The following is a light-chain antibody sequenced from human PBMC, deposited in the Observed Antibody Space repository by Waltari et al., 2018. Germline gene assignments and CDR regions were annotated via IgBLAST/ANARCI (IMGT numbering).Light chain of an antibody. CDR2: YKSDSDK. CDR1: SGINVGSYR. Sequence: QAVLTQPSSLSASPGASASLTCTLRSGINVGSYRIYWYQQKPGSPPQNLLRYKSDSDKQQGSGVPSRFSGSKDASANAGILLISGLQAEDEADYYCMIWYSSAWVFGGGTKLTVL. CDR3: MIWYSSAWV. V-gene: IGLV5-45*03. J-gene: IGLJ3*02.